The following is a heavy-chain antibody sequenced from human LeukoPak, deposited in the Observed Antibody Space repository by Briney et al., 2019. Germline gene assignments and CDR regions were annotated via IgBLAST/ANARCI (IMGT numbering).Heavy chain of an antibody. J-gene: IGHJ4*02. CDR2: ISWNSGSI. D-gene: IGHD6-19*01. CDR3: AKAEGYSSGWYPD. Sequence: PGRSLRLSCAASGFTFGDYAIHWVRQAPGKGLEWVSGISWNSGSIGYADSVKGRFTISRDNAKNSLYLQMNGLRVEDTALYYCAKAEGYSSGWYPDWGQGTLVTVSS. CDR1: GFTFGDYA. V-gene: IGHV3-9*01.